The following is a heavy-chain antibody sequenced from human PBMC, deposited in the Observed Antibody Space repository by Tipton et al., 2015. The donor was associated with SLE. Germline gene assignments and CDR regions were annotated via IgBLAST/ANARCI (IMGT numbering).Heavy chain of an antibody. J-gene: IGHJ4*02. D-gene: IGHD3-10*01. V-gene: IGHV3-30*02. CDR1: GFTFSNYG. CDR2: IRSDGSSK. CDR3: ARDSAYYYGSPVY. Sequence: SLRLSCAASGFTFSNYGMHWVRQAPGKGLAWVAFIRSDGSSKYYADSVKGRFTISRDNSKNTLYLQMNSLRAEDTAVYYCARDSAYYYGSPVYWGQGTLVTVSS.